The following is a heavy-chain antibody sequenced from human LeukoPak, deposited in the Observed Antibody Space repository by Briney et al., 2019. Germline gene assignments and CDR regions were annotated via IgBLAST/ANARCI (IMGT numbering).Heavy chain of an antibody. CDR2: IYSSGNT. V-gene: IGHV4-4*07. CDR1: GGPISIYY. D-gene: IGHD3-10*01. CDR3: ARDSYGSGSYYPYYFDY. J-gene: IGHJ4*02. Sequence: SETLSLTCTVSGGPISIYYWKWIRQPAGEGLEWIGRIYSSGNTNYNPSLKSRVTTSVDKSRNQFTLKLTSVTAADTAVYYCARDSYGSGSYYPYYFDYWGQGTLVTVSS.